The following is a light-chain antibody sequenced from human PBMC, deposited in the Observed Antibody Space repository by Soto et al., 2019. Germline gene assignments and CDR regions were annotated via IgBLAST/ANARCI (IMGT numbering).Light chain of an antibody. CDR1: QSVSYY. V-gene: IGKV3-20*01. CDR3: QQVKSYPRT. Sequence: EIVLTQSPGTLSLSPGERATLSCRASQSVSYYLAWYQQKPGQAPRLLIYDASSRATGVPDRFSGSGSGTDFTLTISRLEPEDFATYYCQQVKSYPRTFGGGTKVEIK. J-gene: IGKJ4*01. CDR2: DAS.